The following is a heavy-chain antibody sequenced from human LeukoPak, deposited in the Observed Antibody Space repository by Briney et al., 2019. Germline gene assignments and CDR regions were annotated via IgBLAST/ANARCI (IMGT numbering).Heavy chain of an antibody. D-gene: IGHD3-16*02. CDR2: IIPIFGTA. V-gene: IGHV1-69*01. CDR1: GGTFSSYA. Sequence: SVKVSCKASGGTFSSYAISWVRQAPGQGLEWMGGIIPIFGTANYAQKFQGRVTITADESTSTAYMELSSLRSEDKAVYYCARGRSLSYRYDAFDIWGQGTMVTVSS. CDR3: ARGRSLSYRYDAFDI. J-gene: IGHJ3*02.